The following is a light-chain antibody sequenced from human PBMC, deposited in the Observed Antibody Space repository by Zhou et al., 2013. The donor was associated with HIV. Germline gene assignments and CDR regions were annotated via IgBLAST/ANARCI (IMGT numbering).Light chain of an antibody. CDR1: LDIRND. CDR2: AAS. V-gene: IGKV1-17*02. Sequence: DIQMTQSPSSLSASIGDRVTITCRASLDIRNDLGWYQQKPGKAPKRLIYAASSLQSGVPPNFSGSGSGTDFTLTISNLQPEDFATYYCQQYISFPVTFGPGTKVDIK. J-gene: IGKJ3*01. CDR3: QQYISFPVT.